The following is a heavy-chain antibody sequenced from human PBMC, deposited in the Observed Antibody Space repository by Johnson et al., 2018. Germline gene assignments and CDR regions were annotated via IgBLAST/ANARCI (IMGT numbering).Heavy chain of an antibody. CDR1: GFTFSTYA. V-gene: IGHV3-23*04. Sequence: VQLVESGGGLVQPGGSLRVSCAASGFTFSTYAMSWVRQAPGKGLEWVADISGSGGSTFYANPVKGRFTISRDNSKKTVYVQINSLRPEDTAVYYCAKGSGSAHYYMDVWGKGTTVTVSS. CDR2: ISGSGGST. CDR3: AKGSGSAHYYMDV. J-gene: IGHJ6*03.